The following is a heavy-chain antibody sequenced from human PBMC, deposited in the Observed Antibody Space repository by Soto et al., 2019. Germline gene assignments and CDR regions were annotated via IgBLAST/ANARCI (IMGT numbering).Heavy chain of an antibody. V-gene: IGHV1-69*02. CDR1: EATLSNQI. J-gene: IGHJ5*02. CDR2: TIPILGIP. Sequence: QVKLVQSGAEVRKPGPSVRVSCKTSEATLSNQIIGWVRQAPGQGLEWMGRTIPILGIPNYSQRFQERLTTTADRSTSTVHMELSSLRSEDTAMYFCARGGAVDYGDYNTWGQGTLVTVSS. D-gene: IGHD4-17*01. CDR3: ARGGAVDYGDYNT.